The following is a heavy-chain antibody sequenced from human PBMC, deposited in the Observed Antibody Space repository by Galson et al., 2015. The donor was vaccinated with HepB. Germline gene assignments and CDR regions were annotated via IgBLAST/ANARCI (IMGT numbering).Heavy chain of an antibody. CDR1: GGTFSSYT. V-gene: IGHV1-18*01. CDR3: ARITFGGVIVIPYYFDY. D-gene: IGHD3-16*02. CDR2: ISAYNGNT. J-gene: IGHJ4*02. Sequence: SVKVSCKASGGTFSSYTISWVRQAPGQGLEWMGWISAYNGNTNYAQKLQGRVTMTTDTSTSTAYMELRSLRSDDTAVYYCARITFGGVIVIPYYFDYWGQGTLVTVSS.